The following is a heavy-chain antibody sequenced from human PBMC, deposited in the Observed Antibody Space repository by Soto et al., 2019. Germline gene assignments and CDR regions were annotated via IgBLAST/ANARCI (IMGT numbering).Heavy chain of an antibody. Sequence: SETLSFTCTVIGDSVSSNNYYWSWIRQRPGEGLEWIGYIHYSGDSYDNPSLTSRITMSMDVSKNQFSLNLRSVTAADTAIYYCARDVNDSSGSQGFDYWGQGTLVTVSS. D-gene: IGHD3-22*01. V-gene: IGHV4-31*03. J-gene: IGHJ4*02. CDR3: ARDVNDSSGSQGFDY. CDR1: GDSVSSNNYY. CDR2: IHYSGDS.